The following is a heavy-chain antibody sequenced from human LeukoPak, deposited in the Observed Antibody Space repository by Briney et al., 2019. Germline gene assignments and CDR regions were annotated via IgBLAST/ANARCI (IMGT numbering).Heavy chain of an antibody. CDR2: IYHTGST. Sequence: SETLSLTCAVYGGSFSGYYWSWIRQPPGKGLEWIGYIYHTGSTYYNPSLKSRVSMSVDTSKNQISLKLSSVTAVDTAVYYCARTQGYCSSTSCYPFDYWGQGTLVTVSS. V-gene: IGHV4-34*10. CDR3: ARTQGYCSSTSCYPFDY. D-gene: IGHD2-2*01. J-gene: IGHJ4*02. CDR1: GGSFSGYY.